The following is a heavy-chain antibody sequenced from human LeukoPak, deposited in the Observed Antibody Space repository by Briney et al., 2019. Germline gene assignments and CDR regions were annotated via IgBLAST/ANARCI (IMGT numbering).Heavy chain of an antibody. J-gene: IGHJ5*02. Sequence: GGTLRLSCAASGFSFGTYWMTWIRQAPGKVLEWMANIKQDGSENYYVDSVKGRFTISRDNAKKSLYLQMNSLRAEDTAVYYCALYSTSSGGLDPWSQGTLVTVSS. CDR3: ALYSTSSGGLDP. V-gene: IGHV3-7*05. D-gene: IGHD6-6*01. CDR2: IKQDGSEN. CDR1: GFSFGTYW.